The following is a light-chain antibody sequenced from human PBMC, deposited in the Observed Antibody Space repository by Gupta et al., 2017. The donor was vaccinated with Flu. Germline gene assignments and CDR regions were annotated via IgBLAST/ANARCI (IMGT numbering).Light chain of an antibody. CDR2: DNN. J-gene: IGLJ1*01. CDR1: NIGSSS. Sequence: SYVLTQPPSVPVAPGQTATITCGSNNIGSSSVHWYQQKPGQAPVVVVYDNNDRPSGIPERFSGSNSGNTATLTISRVEAGDEADYYCQVGDSTSDSYVFGTGTKVTVL. CDR3: QVGDSTSDSYV. V-gene: IGLV3-21*02.